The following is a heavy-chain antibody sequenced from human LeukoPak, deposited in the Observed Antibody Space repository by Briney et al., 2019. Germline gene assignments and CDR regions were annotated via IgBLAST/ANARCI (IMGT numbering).Heavy chain of an antibody. CDR2: IYTSGST. D-gene: IGHD3-10*01. J-gene: IGHJ4*02. Sequence: PSETLSLTCNVSGGSISSYYWSWIRQPAGKGLEWIGRIYTSGSTNYNPSLKSRVTMSVDTSKNQFSLKLSSVTAADTAVYYCAREVSGYYYGSGSYLYYFDYWGQGTLVTVSS. CDR3: AREVSGYYYGSGSYLYYFDY. CDR1: GGSISSYY. V-gene: IGHV4-4*07.